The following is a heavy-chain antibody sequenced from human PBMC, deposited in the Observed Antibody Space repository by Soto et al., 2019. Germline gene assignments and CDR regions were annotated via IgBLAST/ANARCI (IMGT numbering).Heavy chain of an antibody. CDR1: EVTCIGYG. V-gene: IGHV3-30*02. CDR3: AKEDHYGDYGYDAFDI. CDR2: MWSEGGNK. D-gene: IGHD4-17*01. Sequence: GVSLRVSCAAAEVTCIGYGVHCVRQAPGKGLEWVAVMWSEGGNKYYADSVKGRFTISRDNSKNTLYLQMNSVRAEDTAVYYCAKEDHYGDYGYDAFDIWGQGTMVTVSS. J-gene: IGHJ3*02.